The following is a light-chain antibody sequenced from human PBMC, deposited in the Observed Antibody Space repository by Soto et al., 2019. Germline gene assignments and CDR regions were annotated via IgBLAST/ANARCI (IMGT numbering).Light chain of an antibody. CDR1: QSIGDW. CDR2: KAS. V-gene: IGKV1-5*03. CDR3: HHYDSYSPTLT. J-gene: IGKJ1*01. Sequence: DIQMTQSPSTLSASVGDRVSITCRASQSIGDWLAWYQQKPGKAPKLLIYKASNLQSGVPSRFSGSGSGTDFTLTISSLQPDDFATYYCHHYDSYSPTLTFGQGTKVDIK.